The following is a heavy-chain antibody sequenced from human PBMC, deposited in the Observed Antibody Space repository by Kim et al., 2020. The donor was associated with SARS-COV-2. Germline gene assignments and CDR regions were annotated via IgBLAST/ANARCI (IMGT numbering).Heavy chain of an antibody. J-gene: IGHJ6*01. CDR3: ARDHGIAAAGSIADYYCYGMDV. Sequence: GGSLRLSCAASGFTFSSYEMNWVRQAPGKGLEWVSYISGSGSTIYYADSVKGRFTISRDNAKNSLYLHMNSLRAEDTAVYYCARDHGIAAAGSIADYYCYGMDVWWQEATAAVSS. CDR2: ISGSGSTI. CDR1: GFTFSSYE. V-gene: IGHV3-48*03. D-gene: IGHD6-13*01.